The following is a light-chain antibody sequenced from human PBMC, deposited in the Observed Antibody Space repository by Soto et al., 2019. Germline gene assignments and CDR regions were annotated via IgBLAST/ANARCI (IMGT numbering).Light chain of an antibody. CDR2: GAS. Sequence: ETVLTQSPDTLSLSPGERATLSCRASQSLSDNALAWYQQKPGQAPRILIYGASIRATGTPDRFSGSGSGTDFILTVSRLEPDDFAVYYCQQYGTPPSWTFGQGTRVEIQ. J-gene: IGKJ1*01. CDR3: QQYGTPPSWT. V-gene: IGKV3-20*01. CDR1: QSLSDNA.